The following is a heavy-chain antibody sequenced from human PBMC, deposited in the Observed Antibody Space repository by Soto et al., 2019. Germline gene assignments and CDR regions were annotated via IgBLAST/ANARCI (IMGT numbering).Heavy chain of an antibody. J-gene: IGHJ4*02. CDR2: IYYTGST. V-gene: IGHV4-59*01. D-gene: IGHD6-13*01. CDR3: AKYRRTEEEGYTLDY. Sequence: SETLSLTXTVSGDSISNYYWSWIRQPPGKRLEWIGYIYYTGSTTYNPSLESRVTMSVDTSKNQFSLKLNSVNAADTAGYYCAKYRRTEEEGYTLDYWGRGTLVTVSS. CDR1: GDSISNYY.